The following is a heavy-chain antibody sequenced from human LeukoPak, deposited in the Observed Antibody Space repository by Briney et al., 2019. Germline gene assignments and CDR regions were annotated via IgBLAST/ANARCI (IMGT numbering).Heavy chain of an antibody. V-gene: IGHV7-4-1*02. J-gene: IGHJ6*02. CDR2: INTNTGNP. CDR3: ARVNSHYSSSWYRVRDLGYYYGMDV. Sequence: GASVKVSCKASGYTFTSYAMNWVRQAPGQGLEWMGWINTNTGNPTYAQGFTGRFVFSLDTSVSTAYLQISSLKAEDTAVYYCARVNSHYSSSWYRVRDLGYYYGMDVWGQGTTVTVSS. D-gene: IGHD6-13*01. CDR1: GYTFTSYA.